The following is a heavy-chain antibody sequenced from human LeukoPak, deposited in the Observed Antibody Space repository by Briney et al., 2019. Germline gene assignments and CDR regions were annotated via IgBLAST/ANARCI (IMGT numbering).Heavy chain of an antibody. Sequence: GGSLRLSCAGSTFAFGGYWIHWVRQLPGKGLAWVSRIDSAGGRIQWADSVKGRFTISRDNAKNTVYLQMNSLRPEDSAVYYCVASRGNWSGGDFWGRGTLVIVSS. D-gene: IGHD3-10*01. J-gene: IGHJ4*02. CDR1: TFAFGGYW. CDR3: VASRGNWSGGDF. CDR2: IDSAGGRI. V-gene: IGHV3-74*01.